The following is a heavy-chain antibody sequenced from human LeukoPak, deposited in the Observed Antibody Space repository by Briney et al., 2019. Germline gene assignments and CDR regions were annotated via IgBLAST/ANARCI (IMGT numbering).Heavy chain of an antibody. CDR1: GGSISSYY. J-gene: IGHJ4*02. Sequence: PPETLSLTCTVSGGSISSYYWSWIRQPPGKGLEWIGYIYYSGSTNYNPSLKSRVSISVDTSKNQFSLKLSSVTAADTAVYYCARKDNFLDYFDYWGQGTLVTVSS. CDR2: IYYSGST. V-gene: IGHV4-59*08. D-gene: IGHD1-20*01. CDR3: ARKDNFLDYFDY.